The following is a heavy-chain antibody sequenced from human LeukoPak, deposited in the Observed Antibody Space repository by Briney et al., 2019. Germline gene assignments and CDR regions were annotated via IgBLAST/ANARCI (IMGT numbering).Heavy chain of an antibody. V-gene: IGHV3-21*04. J-gene: IGHJ5*02. CDR1: GLTFSSYG. CDR2: ITGDGTTT. Sequence: GGSLRLSCEASGLTFSSYGMSWVRQAPGKGLQWVSAITGDGTTTYYADSVKGRFTISRDNAKNSLYLQMNSLRAEDTAVYYCARGHTGSTPNNWFDPWGQGTLVTVSS. CDR3: ARGHTGSTPNNWFDP.